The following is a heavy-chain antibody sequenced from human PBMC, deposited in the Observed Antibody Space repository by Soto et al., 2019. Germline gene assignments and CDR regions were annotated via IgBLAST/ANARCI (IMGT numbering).Heavy chain of an antibody. V-gene: IGHV4-59*03. CDR2: IYDRGNT. D-gene: IGHD4-17*01. J-gene: IGHJ4*02. Sequence: QVQLQESGPGVVRPSETLSLTCSVSSTYIGTYCWSWIRQSPGEGLEWIGYIYDRGNTDYNPSLRSRVTMSVDTSKSQFSMHLRSVTTADTALYYCAFSSNALAVTTFDYWGQGIQVTVSA. CDR3: AFSSNALAVTTFDY. CDR1: STYIGTYC.